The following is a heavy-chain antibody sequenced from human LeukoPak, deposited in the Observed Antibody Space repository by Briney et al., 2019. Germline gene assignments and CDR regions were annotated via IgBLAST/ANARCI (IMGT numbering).Heavy chain of an antibody. J-gene: IGHJ5*02. D-gene: IGHD2/OR15-2a*01. CDR1: GGSVSSRTHY. V-gene: IGHV4-39*07. CDR3: ARRNIFSWFDP. CDR2: INYSGKL. Sequence: PSETLSLTCSVSGGSVSSRTHYWAWIRQPPGKGLEWIGSINYSGKLTFNPSLKSRVTVSIDTSKNQFSLTLSYVTAADTAVYYCARRNIFSWFDPWGQGTLVTVSS.